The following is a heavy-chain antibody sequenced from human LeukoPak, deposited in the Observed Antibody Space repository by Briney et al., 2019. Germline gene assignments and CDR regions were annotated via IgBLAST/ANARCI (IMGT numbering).Heavy chain of an antibody. Sequence: QAGGSLRLSCAASGFTVSSNYMNWVRQAPGKGLEWVSVIYSGGRTYYVDSVKGRFTISRDNSKNTLYLQMNSLRAEDTAVYYCGSTSLLGSGFFDYWGQGTLVTVSS. CDR1: GFTVSSNY. J-gene: IGHJ4*02. CDR3: GSTSLLGSGFFDY. V-gene: IGHV3-66*01. D-gene: IGHD3-10*02. CDR2: IYSGGRT.